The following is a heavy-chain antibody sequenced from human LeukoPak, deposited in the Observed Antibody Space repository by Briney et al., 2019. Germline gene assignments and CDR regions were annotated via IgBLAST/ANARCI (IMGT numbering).Heavy chain of an antibody. CDR1: GRSISSGSYY. D-gene: IGHD6-13*01. J-gene: IGHJ3*02. CDR3: ARVFWIAAGDNGAFDI. Sequence: PSQTLSLTCTVSGRSISSGSYYWSWIRQPAGKGLEWIGRVYMSGSTNYNPSLKSRVTISVDMSKNQFSLNLSSVTAADTAVYYRARVFWIAAGDNGAFDIWGQGTMVTVSS. V-gene: IGHV4-61*02. CDR2: VYMSGST.